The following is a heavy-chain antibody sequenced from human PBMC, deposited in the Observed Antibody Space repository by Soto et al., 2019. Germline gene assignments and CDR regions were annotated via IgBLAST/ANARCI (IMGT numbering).Heavy chain of an antibody. CDR1: GGSISSSSYY. CDR3: ARGSYYYDSSGYYPY. V-gene: IGHV4-39*01. Sequence: SETLSLTCTVSGGSISSSSYYWVLIRQPPGKGLEWIGNIFYSGSTYYNPSLKSRVTISVDTSKNQFSLKLSSVTAADTAVYYCARGSYYYDSSGYYPYCGQDTLVPVSS. CDR2: IFYSGST. J-gene: IGHJ1*01. D-gene: IGHD3-22*01.